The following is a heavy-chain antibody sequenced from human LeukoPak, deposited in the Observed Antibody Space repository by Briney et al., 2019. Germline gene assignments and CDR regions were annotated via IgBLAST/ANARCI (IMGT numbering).Heavy chain of an antibody. CDR3: ARDGYNLFDP. Sequence: GGSLRLSCAASGFTFSSYSMNWIRQAPGKGLEWISYITSSGRTIYYADSVKGRFTISRDNAKSTLYLQMESLRDEDSAVYFCARDGYNLFDPWGQGTLVTVSS. CDR1: GFTFSSYS. J-gene: IGHJ5*02. V-gene: IGHV3-48*02. D-gene: IGHD5-24*01. CDR2: ITSSGRTI.